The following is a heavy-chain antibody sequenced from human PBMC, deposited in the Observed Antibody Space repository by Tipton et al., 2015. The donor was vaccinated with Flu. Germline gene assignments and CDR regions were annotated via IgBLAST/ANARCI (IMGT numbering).Heavy chain of an antibody. Sequence: TLSLTCAVYGGFFSGYYWSWIRQPPGEGLEWIGEINHSGSTNYNPSLKSRVTISVDTSKNQFSLKLSSVTAADTAVYYCARVENYYDSSGYSDDYWGQGTLVTVSS. J-gene: IGHJ4*02. CDR2: INHSGST. V-gene: IGHV4-34*01. CDR1: GGFFSGYY. CDR3: ARVENYYDSSGYSDDY. D-gene: IGHD3-22*01.